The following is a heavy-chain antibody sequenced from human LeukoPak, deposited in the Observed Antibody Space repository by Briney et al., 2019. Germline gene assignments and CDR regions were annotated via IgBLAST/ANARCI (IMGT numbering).Heavy chain of an antibody. J-gene: IGHJ6*02. V-gene: IGHV1-46*01. CDR1: GYTFTSYY. Sequence: GASVKVSCKASGYTFTSYYMHWVRQAPGQGLEWMGIINPSGGSTSYAQKFQGRVTVTRDTSTSTVYMELSSLRSEDTAVYYCARDGPPLTRGMDVWGQGTTVTVSS. CDR2: INPSGGST. CDR3: ARDGPPLTRGMDV.